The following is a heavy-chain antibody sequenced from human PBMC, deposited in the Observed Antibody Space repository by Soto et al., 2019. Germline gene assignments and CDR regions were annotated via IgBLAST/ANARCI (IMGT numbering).Heavy chain of an antibody. V-gene: IGHV4-59*08. J-gene: IGHJ4*02. Sequence: QVQLQESGPGLVKPSETLSLTCTVSGGSINNYYWSWIRQPPGKGLEWIGYIYYSGSTTNYNPSLTSRVTISVDTAKNQSSLKMSSVTAADTAVYYCARHFTGWALDYWGQGTLVTVSS. CDR1: GGSINNYY. D-gene: IGHD6-19*01. CDR3: ARHFTGWALDY. CDR2: IYYSGSTT.